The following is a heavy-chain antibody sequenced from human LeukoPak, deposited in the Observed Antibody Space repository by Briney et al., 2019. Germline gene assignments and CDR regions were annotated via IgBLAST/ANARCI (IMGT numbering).Heavy chain of an antibody. CDR1: GFTFSSYE. CDR3: ARGYQDRQLWHYYYYMDV. V-gene: IGHV3-48*03. D-gene: IGHD5-18*01. J-gene: IGHJ6*03. Sequence: PGGSLRLSCAASGFTFSSYEMNWVRQAPGKGLEWVSYISSSGSTIYYADSVKVRFTISRANAKNSLYLQMNSMRAEDTAVYYCARGYQDRQLWHYYYYMDVWGKGTTVTISS. CDR2: ISSSGSTI.